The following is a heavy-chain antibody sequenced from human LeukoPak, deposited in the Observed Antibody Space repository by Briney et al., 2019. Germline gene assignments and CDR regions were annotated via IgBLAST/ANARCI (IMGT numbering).Heavy chain of an antibody. CDR2: INAGNGNT. V-gene: IGHV1-3*01. CDR1: GYTFTSYA. J-gene: IGHJ4*02. D-gene: IGHD3-3*01. CDR3: ARMTIFGVVND. Sequence: ASVKVSCKASGYTFTSYAMHWVRQAPGQRLEWMGWINAGNGNTKYSQEFQGRVTITRDTSASTAYMELSSLRSEDTAVYYCARMTIFGVVNDWGQGTLVTVSS.